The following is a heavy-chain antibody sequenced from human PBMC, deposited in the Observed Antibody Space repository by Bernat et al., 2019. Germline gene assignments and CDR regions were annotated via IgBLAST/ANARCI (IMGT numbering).Heavy chain of an antibody. V-gene: IGHV1-69*01. J-gene: IGHJ4*02. Sequence: QVQRVQSGAEVKKPGSSVKVSCKASGGTFSSYAISWVRQAPGQGPEWMGGISPIFGTANYAQQFQGRVPRTANESTGTAYMKLSSLRSEDTAVYYCARSESSLMVQGVALDYWGQGTLVTVSS. CDR1: GGTFSSYA. CDR2: ISPIFGTA. CDR3: ARSESSLMVQGVALDY. D-gene: IGHD3-10*01.